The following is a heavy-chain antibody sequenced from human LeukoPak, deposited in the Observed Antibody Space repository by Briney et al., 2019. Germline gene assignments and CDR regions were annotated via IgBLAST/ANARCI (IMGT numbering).Heavy chain of an antibody. J-gene: IGHJ6*03. CDR1: GDSVSSTNYY. D-gene: IGHD4-11*01. CDR2: IYTSGST. V-gene: IGHV4-61*02. CDR3: ARDRSNWLYYYYYMDV. Sequence: SETLSLTCVVSGDSVSSTNYYWGWIRQPAGKGLEWIGRIYTSGSTNYNPSLKSRVTMSVDTSKNQFSLKLSSVTAADTAVYYCARDRSNWLYYYYYMDVWGKGTTVTVSS.